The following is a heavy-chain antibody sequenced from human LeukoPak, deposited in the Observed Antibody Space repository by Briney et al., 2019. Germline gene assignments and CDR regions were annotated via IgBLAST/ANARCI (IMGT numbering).Heavy chain of an antibody. J-gene: IGHJ6*02. CDR1: GGSISSYY. CDR3: VSSGLLWFGEPLGAMDV. D-gene: IGHD3-10*01. V-gene: IGHV4-59*01. Sequence: PSETLSLTCTVSGGSISSYYWSWIRQPPGKGLEWIGYVYYSGSTKYNTSLKSRVTISVDTSKNQFSLKLTSVTAADTAVYYCVSSGLLWFGEPLGAMDVWGQGTTVTVSS. CDR2: VYYSGST.